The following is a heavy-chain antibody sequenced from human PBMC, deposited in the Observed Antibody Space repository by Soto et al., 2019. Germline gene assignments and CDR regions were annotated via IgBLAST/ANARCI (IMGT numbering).Heavy chain of an antibody. D-gene: IGHD2-8*01. Sequence: QVQLVESGGGVVQPGRSLRLSCAASGFTFSSYAMHWVRQAPGKGLEWVAVISYDGSNKYYADSVKGRFTISRDNSKNTLYLQMNSLRAEDTAVYYCAREVPTFPNSYYFDYWGQGTLVTVSS. CDR3: AREVPTFPNSYYFDY. V-gene: IGHV3-30-3*01. CDR2: ISYDGSNK. J-gene: IGHJ4*02. CDR1: GFTFSSYA.